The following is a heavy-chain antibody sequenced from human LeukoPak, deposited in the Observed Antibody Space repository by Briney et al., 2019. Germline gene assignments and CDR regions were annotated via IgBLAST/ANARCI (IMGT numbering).Heavy chain of an antibody. J-gene: IGHJ4*02. D-gene: IGHD3-9*01. Sequence: KSSETLSLTCTVSGGSISSSTYYWDWIRQPPGKGLEWIGSIYYSGSTYYNPSLKSRVTISVDTSRNQFSLRLSSVTAADTAVYYCARERGPSAYYDILTPIDYWGQGTLVTVSS. CDR3: ARERGPSAYYDILTPIDY. CDR1: GGSISSSTYY. CDR2: IYYSGST. V-gene: IGHV4-39*07.